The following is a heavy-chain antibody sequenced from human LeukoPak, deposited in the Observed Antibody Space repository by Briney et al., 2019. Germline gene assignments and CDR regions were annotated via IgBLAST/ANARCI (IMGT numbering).Heavy chain of an antibody. CDR2: ISGNGVGT. D-gene: IGHD2-21*01. CDR1: GFTFSSYT. V-gene: IGHV3-23*01. Sequence: GGSLRLSCAASGFTFSSYTMNWVRQAPGKGLEWVSAISGNGVGTYYADSVKGRFTISRDNSWNTLYLQMNSLRAEDTAVYYCAKDQVISGSEASDIWGQGTMVTVSS. CDR3: AKDQVISGSEASDI. J-gene: IGHJ3*02.